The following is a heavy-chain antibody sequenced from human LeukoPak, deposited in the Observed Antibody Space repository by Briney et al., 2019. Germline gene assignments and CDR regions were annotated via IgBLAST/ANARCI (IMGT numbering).Heavy chain of an antibody. CDR3: ARDDLAYYDILTGLPNDAFDI. Sequence: GGSLRLSCAASGFTFSSYSMTWVRQAPGKGLEWVSSISSSSSYIYYADSVKGRFTISRDNAKNSLYLQMNSLRAEDTAVYYCARDDLAYYDILTGLPNDAFDIWGQGTMVTVSS. CDR2: ISSSSSYI. V-gene: IGHV3-21*01. CDR1: GFTFSSYS. J-gene: IGHJ3*02. D-gene: IGHD3-9*01.